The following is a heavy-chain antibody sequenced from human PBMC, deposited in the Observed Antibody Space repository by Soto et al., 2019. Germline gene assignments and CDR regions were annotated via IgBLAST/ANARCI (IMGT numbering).Heavy chain of an antibody. V-gene: IGHV3-7*01. CDR2: IKTDASEK. CDR1: GFNFHWYW. Sequence: EVQLVESGGGLVQPGGSLRLSCAASGFNFHWYWMSWXHQXXXXXRDWLATIKTDASEKKYVDSVKGRFTMSRDNAKNSVYXXXDXXXXXXXXXXXXXXXXXXXXXXSVNHYIDYWGHGTLVTVSS. J-gene: IGHJ4*01. CDR3: XXXXXXXXXXSVNHYIDY.